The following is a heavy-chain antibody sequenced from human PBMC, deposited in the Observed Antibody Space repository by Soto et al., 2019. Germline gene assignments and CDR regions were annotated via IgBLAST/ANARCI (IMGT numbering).Heavy chain of an antibody. CDR2: ISWNSGSI. Sequence: DVQLVESGGGLVQPGRSLRLSCAASGFTFDDYAMHWVRQAPGKGLEWVSGISWNSGSIGYADSVKGRFTISRDNAKNSLYLQMNSLRAEVTALYYCAKVDCSSTSCYHLDYWGQGTLVTVSS. CDR3: AKVDCSSTSCYHLDY. J-gene: IGHJ4*02. CDR1: GFTFDDYA. D-gene: IGHD2-2*01. V-gene: IGHV3-9*01.